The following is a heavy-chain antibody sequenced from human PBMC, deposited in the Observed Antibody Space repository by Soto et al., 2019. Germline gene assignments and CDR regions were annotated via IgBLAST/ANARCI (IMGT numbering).Heavy chain of an antibody. D-gene: IGHD6-13*01. CDR3: ARQGLATSSRHRDYYYYGMDV. CDR2: IYPGDSDT. Sequence: GESLKISCKVSGYSFTSYWIGWVRQMPGKGLEWMGIIYPGDSDTRYSPSFQGQVTISADKSISTAYLQWSSLKASDTAMYYCARQGLATSSRHRDYYYYGMDVWGQGTTVTVSS. CDR1: GYSFTSYW. V-gene: IGHV5-51*01. J-gene: IGHJ6*02.